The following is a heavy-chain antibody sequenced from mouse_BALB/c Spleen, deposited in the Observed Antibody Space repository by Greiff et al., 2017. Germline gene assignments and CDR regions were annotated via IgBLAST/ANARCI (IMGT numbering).Heavy chain of an antibody. Sequence: VKLMESGPGLVAPSQSLSITCTVSGVSLTSYGVHWVRQPPGKGLEWLGVIWAGGSTNYNSALMSRLSISKDNSKSQVFLKMNSLQTDDTAMYYCAIYYDYDDGYAMDYWGQGTSVTVSS. CDR2: IWAGGST. V-gene: IGHV2-9*02. D-gene: IGHD2-4*01. CDR3: AIYYDYDDGYAMDY. J-gene: IGHJ4*01. CDR1: GVSLTSYG.